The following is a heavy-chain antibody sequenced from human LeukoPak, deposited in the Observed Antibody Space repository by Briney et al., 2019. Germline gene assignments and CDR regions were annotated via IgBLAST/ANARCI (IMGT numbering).Heavy chain of an antibody. CDR1: GYTFTSYA. D-gene: IGHD2-2*01. CDR3: ARNLGYCSSTSCYSYYYYGMDV. Sequence: GASVKVSCKASGYTFTSYAMHWVRQAPGQRLEWMGWINAGNGNTKYSQKFQGRVTITRDTSASTAYMELSSLRSEDTAVYYCARNLGYCSSTSCYSYYYYGMDVWGQGTTVTVSS. CDR2: INAGNGNT. J-gene: IGHJ6*02. V-gene: IGHV1-3*01.